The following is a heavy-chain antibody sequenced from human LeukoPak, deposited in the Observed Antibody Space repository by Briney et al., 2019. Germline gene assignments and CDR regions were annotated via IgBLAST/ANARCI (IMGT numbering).Heavy chain of an antibody. V-gene: IGHV4-59*08. J-gene: IGHJ5*02. CDR2: IYYSGST. CDR3: ARQWQQLASYNWFDP. Sequence: RSSETLSLTCTVSGGSISSYYWSWIRQPPGKGLEWIGYIYYSGSTNYNPSLKSRVTISVDTSKNQFSLKLSSVTAADTAVYYCARQWQQLASYNWFDPWGQGTLVTVSS. D-gene: IGHD6-13*01. CDR1: GGSISSYY.